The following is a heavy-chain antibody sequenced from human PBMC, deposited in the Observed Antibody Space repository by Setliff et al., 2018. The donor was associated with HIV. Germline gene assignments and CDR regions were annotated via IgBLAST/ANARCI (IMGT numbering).Heavy chain of an antibody. CDR2: ISTSGTT. CDR1: GYSISNGYY. V-gene: IGHV4-38-2*01. CDR3: ARVGYHGSGRYSFDY. J-gene: IGHJ4*02. D-gene: IGHD3-10*01. Sequence: SETLSLTCALSGYSISNGYYWGWIRQPSGKGLEWIGHISTSGTTKYNPSLKSRVTISVDTSKKHFSLRLTYVTAADTAVYFCARVGYHGSGRYSFDYWGQGTLVTVSS.